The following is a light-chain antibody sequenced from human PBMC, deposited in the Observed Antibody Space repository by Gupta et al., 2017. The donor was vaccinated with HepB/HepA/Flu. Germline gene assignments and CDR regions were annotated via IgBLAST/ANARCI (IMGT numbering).Light chain of an antibody. CDR1: QSVSSY. J-gene: IGKJ2*01. CDR2: DAF. CDR3: QQRSNWPPYT. V-gene: IGKV3-11*01. Sequence: EIVLTQSPATLSLSPGERATLSCRASQSVSSYLAWYQQKPGQAPRLLIYDAFNRDTGIPARFSGSGSGTDFTLTISSREPEDFAVYYCQQRSNWPPYTFGQGTKLEIK.